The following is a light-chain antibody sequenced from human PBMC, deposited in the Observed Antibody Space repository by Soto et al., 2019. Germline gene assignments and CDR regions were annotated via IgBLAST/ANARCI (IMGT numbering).Light chain of an antibody. J-gene: IGKJ1*01. V-gene: IGKV1-5*03. CDR1: QRISSW. CDR3: QQYNSYPWT. CDR2: KAS. Sequence: DIQMTQSPSTLSASVGDRVTITCRASQRISSWLAWYQQKPGKALKLLIYKASSLESGVPSRFSGSGSGTEFTLTISSLQPDDFATYYCQQYNSYPWTFGQGTKVEIK.